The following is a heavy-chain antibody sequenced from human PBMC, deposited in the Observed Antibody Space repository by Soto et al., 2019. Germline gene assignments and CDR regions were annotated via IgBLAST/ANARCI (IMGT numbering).Heavy chain of an antibody. CDR1: GFTLSSYT. Sequence: QVQLVESGGGVVQPGRSLRLSSVASGFTLSSYTMYWVRQAPGKGLEWVASTSPDGINEYYADSAKGRFTISRDSSKNTLFVQMNSLRAEDSAIYFCARERSLSVAAPGFWGQGTLVTVSS. D-gene: IGHD6-19*01. CDR3: ARERSLSVAAPGF. V-gene: IGHV3-30-3*01. J-gene: IGHJ4*02. CDR2: TSPDGINE.